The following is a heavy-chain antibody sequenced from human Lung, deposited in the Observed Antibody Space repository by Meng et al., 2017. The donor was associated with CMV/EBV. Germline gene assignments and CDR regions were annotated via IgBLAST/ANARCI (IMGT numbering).Heavy chain of an antibody. CDR3: ASYSYHFLGYCTPTNCQGSVQFDY. CDR2: IIPIFGRT. J-gene: IGHJ4*02. V-gene: IGHV1-69*05. CDR1: GGTFSSYA. Sequence: SVKVSXKASGGTFSSYAISWVRQAPGQGLEWMGGIIPIFGRTHYAQKFQGRVTITTDDSTSTAYMELSSLSSEDTALYYCASYSYHFLGYCTPTNCQGSVQFDYWGQGSXVTVSS. D-gene: IGHD2-2*01.